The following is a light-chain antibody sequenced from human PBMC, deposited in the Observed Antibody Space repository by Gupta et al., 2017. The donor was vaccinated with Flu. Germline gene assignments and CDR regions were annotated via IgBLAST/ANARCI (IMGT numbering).Light chain of an antibody. V-gene: IGKV3-11*01. CDR1: QSINTC. Sequence: EIVLTQSPATLTLSPGERATLSCRASQSINTCLAWYQQKPGQAPRLLIHDASNRANGIPARFSGSGSGTDFTLTISSLVPEDFALYYCQQRANLYTFGQGTKLQIK. CDR2: DAS. J-gene: IGKJ2*01. CDR3: QQRANLYT.